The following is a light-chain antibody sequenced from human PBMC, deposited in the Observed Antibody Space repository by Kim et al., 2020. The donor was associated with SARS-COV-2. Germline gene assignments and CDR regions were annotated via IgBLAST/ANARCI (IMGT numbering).Light chain of an antibody. V-gene: IGLV3-1*01. J-gene: IGLJ2*01. CDR2: HDN. Sequence: VSRGKTATITCSGDNLGDKYVCWYQQKPGQSPVVVIYHDNKRPSGIPERISGSNSGNTATLTISGTQSVDEADYYCQAWDSTTVIFGGGTQLTVL. CDR3: QAWDSTTVI. CDR1: NLGDKY.